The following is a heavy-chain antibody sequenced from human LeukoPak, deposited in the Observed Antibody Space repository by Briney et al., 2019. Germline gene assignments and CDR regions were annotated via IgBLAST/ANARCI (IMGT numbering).Heavy chain of an antibody. D-gene: IGHD3-3*02. Sequence: PGGSLRLSCAASGFSFSTYGMHWVRQAPGKGLEWVAFIWYDGSNKYYADSVKGRFTISRDDLRNTLYLQMNSLRAEDTAVYYCARDVSGDYFDFWGQRPLVSVSS. J-gene: IGHJ4*02. V-gene: IGHV3-33*01. CDR2: IWYDGSNK. CDR3: ARDVSGDYFDF. CDR1: GFSFSTYG.